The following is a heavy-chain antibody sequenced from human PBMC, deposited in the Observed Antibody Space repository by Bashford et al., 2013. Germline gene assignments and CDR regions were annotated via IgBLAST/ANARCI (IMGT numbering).Heavy chain of an antibody. CDR1: GYTFSDYY. V-gene: IGHV1-2*02. D-gene: IGHD3-22*01. Sequence: ASVKVSCKASGYTFSDYYLHWVRQAPGQGLEWMGCIVPNGGAIYAPNFQGRVTMTRDTSISTAYMELSTLISDDTAVYYCAREGYSESSDLLKSFDYWGQGTLVTSPQ. CDR2: IVPNGGA. CDR3: AREGYSESSDLLKSFDY. J-gene: IGHJ4*02.